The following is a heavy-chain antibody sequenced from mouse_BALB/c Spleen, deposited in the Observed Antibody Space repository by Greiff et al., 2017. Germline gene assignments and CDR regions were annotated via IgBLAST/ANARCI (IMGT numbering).Heavy chain of an antibody. CDR3: ARDGGDRAMDY. CDR2: ISSGSSTI. Sequence: EVMLVESGGGLVQPGGSRKLSCAASGFTFSSFGMHWVRQAPEKGLEWVAYISSGSSTIYYADTVKGRFTISRDNPKNTLFLQMTSLRSEDTAMYYCARDGGDRAMDYWGQGTSVTVAS. V-gene: IGHV5-17*02. CDR1: GFTFSSFG. J-gene: IGHJ4*01.